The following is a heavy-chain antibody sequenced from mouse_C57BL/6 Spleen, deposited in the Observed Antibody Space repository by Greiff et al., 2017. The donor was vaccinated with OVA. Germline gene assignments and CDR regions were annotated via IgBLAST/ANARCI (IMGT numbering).Heavy chain of an antibody. V-gene: IGHV1-50*01. Sequence: VQLQQPGAELVKPGASVKLSCKASGYTFTSYWMQWVKQRPGQGLEWIGEIDPSDSYTNYNQKFKGKATLTVDTASSTAYMQLSSLTSEDSAVYYCARGGHDYDGDYWGQGTTLTVSS. D-gene: IGHD2-4*01. CDR1: GYTFTSYW. J-gene: IGHJ2*01. CDR2: IDPSDSYT. CDR3: ARGGHDYDGDY.